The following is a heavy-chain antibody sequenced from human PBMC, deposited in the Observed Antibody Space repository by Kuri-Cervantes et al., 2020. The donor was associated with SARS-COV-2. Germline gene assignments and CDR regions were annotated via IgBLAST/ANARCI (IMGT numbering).Heavy chain of an antibody. CDR1: GFTFSSYS. D-gene: IGHD1-26*01. CDR2: ISSSSSTI. Sequence: GGSLRLSCAASGFTFSSYSMNWVRQAPGKGLEWVSYISSSSSTIYYADSVKGRFTISRDNAKNSLYLQMNSLRDEDTAVYYCGREAPCRIVGAICYGMDVWGQGTTVTVSS. V-gene: IGHV3-48*02. CDR3: GREAPCRIVGAICYGMDV. J-gene: IGHJ6*02.